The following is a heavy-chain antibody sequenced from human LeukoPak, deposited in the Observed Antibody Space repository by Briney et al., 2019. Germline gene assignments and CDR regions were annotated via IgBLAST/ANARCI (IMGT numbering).Heavy chain of an antibody. CDR3: ARDLIAAADGYYYGMDV. J-gene: IGHJ6*04. Sequence: GSLRLSCAASGFTVSSNYMSWVRPAPGKGLEWVSVIYSGGSTYYADSVKGRFTISRDNSKNTLYLQMNSLRAEDTAVYYCARDLIAAADGYYYGMDVWGKGTTVTVSS. CDR2: IYSGGST. V-gene: IGHV3-53*01. D-gene: IGHD6-13*01. CDR1: GFTVSSNY.